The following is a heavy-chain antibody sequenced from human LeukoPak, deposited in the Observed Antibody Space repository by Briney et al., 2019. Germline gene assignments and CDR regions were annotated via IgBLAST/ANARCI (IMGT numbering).Heavy chain of an antibody. V-gene: IGHV3-53*01. J-gene: IGHJ4*02. Sequence: GGSLRLSCAASGFTVSSNYMSWVRQAPGKGLEWVSVIYSGGSTYYADSVKGRFTISRHNSKNTLYLQMDSLRAEDTALYYCAKTGTSGWFLDYWGQGTLVTVSS. CDR2: IYSGGST. D-gene: IGHD6-19*01. CDR3: AKTGTSGWFLDY. CDR1: GFTVSSNY.